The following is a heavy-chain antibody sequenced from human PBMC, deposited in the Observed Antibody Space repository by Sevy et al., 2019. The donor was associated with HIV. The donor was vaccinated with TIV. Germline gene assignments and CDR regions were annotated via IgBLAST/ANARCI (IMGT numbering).Heavy chain of an antibody. CDR3: ARETELRFLFDY. Sequence: KQSQTLSLTCAISGDSVSSNSAAWNWSRQSPSRGLEWLGRTYYRSKWYNEYAVSVKSLITINPDTSKNQFSLHLNSVTPEVTAVYYGARETELRFLFDYWGQGTLVTVSS. V-gene: IGHV6-1*01. CDR1: GDSVSSNSAA. J-gene: IGHJ4*02. D-gene: IGHD3-3*01. CDR2: TYYRSKWYN.